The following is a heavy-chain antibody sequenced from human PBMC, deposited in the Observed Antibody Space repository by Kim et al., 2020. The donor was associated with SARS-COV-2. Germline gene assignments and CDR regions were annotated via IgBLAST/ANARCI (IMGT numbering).Heavy chain of an antibody. CDR2: ISPSGGYT. J-gene: IGHJ5*02. CDR3: ASGGLSDFRTGSYTGFDP. Sequence: GGSLRLSCAVSGISVSDHYINWIRQAPGKGPEWLSYISPSGGYTNYADSVKGRFTISRDSANNRLYLQMSSLTADDTAAYYCASGGLSDFRTGSYTGFDP. CDR1: GISVSDHY. D-gene: IGHD3-3*01. V-gene: IGHV3-11*03.